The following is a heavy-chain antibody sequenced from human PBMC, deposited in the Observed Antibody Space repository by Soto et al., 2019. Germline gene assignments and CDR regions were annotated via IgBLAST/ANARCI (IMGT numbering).Heavy chain of an antibody. V-gene: IGHV4-31*03. CDR3: ARASPGIVGATTVDY. J-gene: IGHJ4*02. D-gene: IGHD1-26*01. Sequence: TLSLTCTVSGGSISSGGYYWSWIRQHPGKGLEWIGYIYSSGSTNYNPSLKSRVTISVDTSKNQFSLKLSSVTDADTAVYYCARASPGIVGATTVDYWGQGTLVTVS. CDR1: GGSISSGGYY. CDR2: IYSSGST.